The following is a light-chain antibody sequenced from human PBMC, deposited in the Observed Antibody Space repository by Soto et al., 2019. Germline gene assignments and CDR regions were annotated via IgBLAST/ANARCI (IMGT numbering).Light chain of an antibody. Sequence: DIQMTQSPSSLSASVGDRVSITCRASQSISSYLNWYQQKPGKAPKLLIYAASSLQSGVPSRFSGYGSGTDFTLTISGLQPDDFATYFCQQTYSTPPEITFGQGTRLEIK. CDR2: AAS. V-gene: IGKV1-39*01. CDR3: QQTYSTPPEIT. CDR1: QSISSY. J-gene: IGKJ5*01.